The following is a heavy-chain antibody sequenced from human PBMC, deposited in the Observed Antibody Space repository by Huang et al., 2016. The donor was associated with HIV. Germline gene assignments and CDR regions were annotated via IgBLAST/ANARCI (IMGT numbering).Heavy chain of an antibody. CDR2: ISKDGNNM. CDR3: ARGGILGTSWYRPFDY. CDR1: GFDFSSYA. J-gene: IGHJ4*02. V-gene: IGHV3-30-3*01. D-gene: IGHD6-13*01. Sequence: QVQLGESGGGVVQPEKSLRLSCAASGFDFSSYAMNWVRQAPGKVPQWVAVISKDGNNMYYSDSVKGRFIISRDNSKNTRYLQMNSLRGEDTAIYYCARGGILGTSWYRPFDYWGQGTLVTVSS.